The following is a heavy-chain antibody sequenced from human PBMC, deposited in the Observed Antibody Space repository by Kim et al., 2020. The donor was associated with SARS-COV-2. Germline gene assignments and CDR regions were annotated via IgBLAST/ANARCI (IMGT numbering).Heavy chain of an antibody. Sequence: GGSLRLSCVASRFTLSSSAMTWVRQAPGKGLEWVSTIFGSGHGTYYANSVKGRFVVSRDNSKNTLSLQMNNLRGDDTAIYYCAKNVHITSVTFLWYFDLWGRGTSVTVSS. V-gene: IGHV3-23*01. CDR3: AKNVHITSVTFLWYFDL. D-gene: IGHD2-2*01. CDR2: IFGSGHGT. J-gene: IGHJ2*01. CDR1: RFTLSSSA.